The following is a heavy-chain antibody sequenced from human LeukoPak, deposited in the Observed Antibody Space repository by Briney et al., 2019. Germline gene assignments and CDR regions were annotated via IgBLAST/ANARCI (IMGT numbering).Heavy chain of an antibody. CDR2: INHSGST. CDR1: GGSFSGYY. V-gene: IGHV4-34*01. Sequence: SETLSLTCAVYGGSFSGYYWSWIRQPPGKGLEWIGEINHSGSTNYNPSLKSRVTISVDKSKNQFSLKLSSVTAADTAVYYCARVVATSYYYYGMDVWGQGTTVTVSS. J-gene: IGHJ6*02. CDR3: ARVVATSYYYYGMDV. D-gene: IGHD5-12*01.